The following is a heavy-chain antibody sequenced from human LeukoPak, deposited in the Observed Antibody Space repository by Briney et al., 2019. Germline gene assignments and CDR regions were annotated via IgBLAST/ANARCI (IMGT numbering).Heavy chain of an antibody. D-gene: IGHD3-22*01. CDR1: GGTFSSYA. V-gene: IGHV1-69*05. CDR2: IIPIFGIA. CDR3: ARLGYYDGSGYYRVGAFDI. Sequence: SVKVSCKASGGTFSSYAISWVRQAPGQGLEWMGRIIPIFGIANYAQKFQGRVTITTDESTSTAYMELSSLRSEDTAVYYCARLGYYDGSGYYRVGAFDIWGQGTMVTVSS. J-gene: IGHJ3*02.